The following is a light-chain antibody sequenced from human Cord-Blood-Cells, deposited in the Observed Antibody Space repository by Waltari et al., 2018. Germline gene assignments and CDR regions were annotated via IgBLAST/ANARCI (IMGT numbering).Light chain of an antibody. CDR1: SRDVGRYNL. CDR3: CSYAGSSTWV. V-gene: IGLV2-23*01. Sequence: SALTQPASMSGSPGQSITIYCTGTSRDVGRYNLVSLYQQHPGKAPKLMIYEGSKLPSGVSNRFSGSKSGNTASLIISGRQAEDEADYYCCSYAGSSTWVFGGGTKLTVL. J-gene: IGLJ3*02. CDR2: EGS.